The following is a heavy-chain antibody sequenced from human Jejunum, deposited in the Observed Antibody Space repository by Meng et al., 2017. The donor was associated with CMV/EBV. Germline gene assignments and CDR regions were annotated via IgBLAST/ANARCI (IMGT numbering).Heavy chain of an antibody. CDR3: ASFDHIPRRNYFDY. J-gene: IGHJ4*02. D-gene: IGHD2-21*01. CDR2: IHHSGSA. V-gene: IGHV4-30-4*01. Sequence: QVPPPEAGPGLVEPSQTLSLTCPVSGGSMSSGNYYWSWIRQPPGKGLEWIGYIHHSGSAYYNPSLKSRVSISVDTSKNQFSLNLNSMTAADTAVYYCASFDHIPRRNYFDYWGQGTLVTVSS. CDR1: GGSMSSGNYY.